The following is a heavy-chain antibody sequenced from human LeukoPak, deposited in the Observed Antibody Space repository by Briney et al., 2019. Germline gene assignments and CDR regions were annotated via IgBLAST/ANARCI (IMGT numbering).Heavy chain of an antibody. CDR1: GASISSSDYY. CDR2: IYHSGST. D-gene: IGHD3-22*01. J-gene: IGHJ5*02. CDR3: ARVGIVLVTGSNWVDP. V-gene: IGHV4-39*07. Sequence: SETLSLTCSVSGASISSSDYYWGWIRQPPGTGLEWIGTIYHSGSTYYNSSLKGRVTISVDTSKNQFSLKFNSVTAADTAVYYCARVGIVLVTGSNWVDPWGQGTLVTVSS.